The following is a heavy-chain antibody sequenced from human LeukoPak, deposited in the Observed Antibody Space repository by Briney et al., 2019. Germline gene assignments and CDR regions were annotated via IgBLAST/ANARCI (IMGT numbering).Heavy chain of an antibody. V-gene: IGHV1-69*05. CDR1: GGTFSSYA. Sequence: ASVKVSCKASGGTFSSYAISWVRQAPGQGLEWMGRIIPIFGTANYAQKFQGRVTITTDESTSTAYMELRTLSCEDTAVSYRASGTSSGSLRCWGQGTLVTVSS. CDR3: ASGTSSGSLRC. J-gene: IGHJ4*02. D-gene: IGHD1-26*01. CDR2: IIPIFGTA.